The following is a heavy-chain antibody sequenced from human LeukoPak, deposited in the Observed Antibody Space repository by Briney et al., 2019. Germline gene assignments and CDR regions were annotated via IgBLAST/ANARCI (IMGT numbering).Heavy chain of an antibody. CDR3: AKLTHIRWFDP. CDR2: MYSGGST. J-gene: IGHJ5*02. Sequence: GGSLRLSCVASGFSVTTNYLTWVRQAPGKGLEWVSVMYSGGSTYYADSVKGRFTISRDNSKNTLYLQMNSLRAEDTAVYYCAKLTHIRWFDPWGQGTLVTVSS. CDR1: GFSVTTNY. D-gene: IGHD2-15*01. V-gene: IGHV3-53*01.